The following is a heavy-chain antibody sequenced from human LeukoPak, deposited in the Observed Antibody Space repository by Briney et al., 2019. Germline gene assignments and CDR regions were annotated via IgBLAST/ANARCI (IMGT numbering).Heavy chain of an antibody. J-gene: IGHJ4*02. Sequence: GGSLRLPCAASGFTFNRFNMNWVRQAPGKGLEWISYIKSSGDSIYYAASVRGRFTISRDNVKNLLYLQMNSLRAEDTAVYYCAKGGDYGDYQGNWGQGTLVTVSS. CDR2: IKSSGDSI. CDR1: GFTFNRFN. V-gene: IGHV3-48*01. D-gene: IGHD4-17*01. CDR3: AKGGDYGDYQGN.